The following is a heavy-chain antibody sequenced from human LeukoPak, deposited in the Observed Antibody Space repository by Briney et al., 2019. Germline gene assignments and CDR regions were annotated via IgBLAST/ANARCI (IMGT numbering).Heavy chain of an antibody. Sequence: PGGSLRLSCAASGFTFDDYAMHWVRQAPGKGLEWVSGISWNSGSIGYADSVKGRFTISRDNAKNSLYLQMNSLRAEDTALYYCAKDMDVYSGYDSYFQHWGQGTLVTVSS. CDR2: ISWNSGSI. V-gene: IGHV3-9*01. CDR1: GFTFDDYA. D-gene: IGHD5-12*01. CDR3: AKDMDVYSGYDSYFQH. J-gene: IGHJ1*01.